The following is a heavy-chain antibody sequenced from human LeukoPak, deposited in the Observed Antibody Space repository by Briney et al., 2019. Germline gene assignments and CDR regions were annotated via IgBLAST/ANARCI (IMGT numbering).Heavy chain of an antibody. V-gene: IGHV3-7*01. Sequence: GGSLRLSCAASGFTFSSYWMSWVRQAPGKGLEWVANINQEGSEKNYVDSVKGRFTTSRDNAKNSLYLQMNSLRAEDTAVYYCARWGGPYYFDYWGQGTLVTVSS. D-gene: IGHD3-16*01. CDR3: ARWGGPYYFDY. J-gene: IGHJ4*02. CDR2: INQEGSEK. CDR1: GFTFSSYW.